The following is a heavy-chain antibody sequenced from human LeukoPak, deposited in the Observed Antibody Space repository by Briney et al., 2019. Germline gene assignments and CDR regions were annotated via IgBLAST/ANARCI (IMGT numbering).Heavy chain of an antibody. CDR2: IYYSGST. CDR1: GGSISSGGYY. Sequence: SQSLSLTCTVSGGSISSGGYYWSWIRQHPGKGLEWFGCIYYSGSTYYNPSLKSRVTISVDTSKNQFSLKLSSVTAADTAVYYCARSYLPYYDFWSGYSWFDPWGQGTLVTVSS. V-gene: IGHV4-31*03. D-gene: IGHD3-3*01. CDR3: ARSYLPYYDFWSGYSWFDP. J-gene: IGHJ5*02.